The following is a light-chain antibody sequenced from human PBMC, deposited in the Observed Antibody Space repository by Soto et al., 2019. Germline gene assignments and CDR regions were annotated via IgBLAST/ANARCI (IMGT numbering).Light chain of an antibody. CDR1: QDVSNH. Sequence: DIQLTQSQSSLSASVGDRVTVTCQASQDVSNHLNWYQHKPGKAPNLLIYDASNLETGVPSRFSGGGSGTFFSFTINSLQPEDIPTYYCQKHDGVPLFGPGTKVDSK. CDR3: QKHDGVPL. CDR2: DAS. V-gene: IGKV1-33*01. J-gene: IGKJ3*01.